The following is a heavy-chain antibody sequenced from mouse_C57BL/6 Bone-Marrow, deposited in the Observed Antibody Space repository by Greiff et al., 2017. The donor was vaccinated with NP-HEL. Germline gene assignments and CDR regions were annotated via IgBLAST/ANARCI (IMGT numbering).Heavy chain of an antibody. D-gene: IGHD2-1*01. J-gene: IGHJ4*01. Sequence: EVKLVESGPELVKPGASVKMSCKASGYTFTDYNMHWVKQSHGKSLEWIGYINPNNGGTSYNQKFKGKATLTVNKSSSTAYMELRSLTSEDSAVYYCARIGGNYLYAMDYWGQGTSVTVSS. V-gene: IGHV1-22*01. CDR2: INPNNGGT. CDR3: ARIGGNYLYAMDY. CDR1: GYTFTDYN.